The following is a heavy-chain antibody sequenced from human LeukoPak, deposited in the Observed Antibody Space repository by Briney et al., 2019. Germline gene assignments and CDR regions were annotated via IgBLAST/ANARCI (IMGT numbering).Heavy chain of an antibody. Sequence: SETLSLTCAVYGGSFSGYYWSWIRQPPGKGLEWIGEINHSGSTNYNPSLKSRVTISVDTSKNQFSLKLSSVTAADTAVYYCARGRLVLGRQGFDYWGQGTLVTVSP. CDR3: ARGRLVLGRQGFDY. V-gene: IGHV4-34*01. D-gene: IGHD3-16*01. CDR1: GGSFSGYY. CDR2: INHSGST. J-gene: IGHJ4*02.